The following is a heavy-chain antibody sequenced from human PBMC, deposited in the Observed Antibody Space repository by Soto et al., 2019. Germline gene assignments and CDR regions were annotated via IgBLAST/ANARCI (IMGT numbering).Heavy chain of an antibody. Sequence: ASVKVYCKASGYNFTTYGITCVRQTPGQGHEWMGWISAYNGDAYYSQSLQGRVTMTTDSSTSTAYLDLRSLRSDDTALYYCARVDTLLDSFDIWGQGTMVTVSS. J-gene: IGHJ3*02. V-gene: IGHV1-18*04. D-gene: IGHD2-15*01. CDR2: ISAYNGDA. CDR1: GYNFTTYG. CDR3: ARVDTLLDSFDI.